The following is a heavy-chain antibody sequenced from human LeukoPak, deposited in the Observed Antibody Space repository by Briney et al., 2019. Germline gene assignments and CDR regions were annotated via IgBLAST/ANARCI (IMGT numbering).Heavy chain of an antibody. Sequence: SETLSLTCTVSGGSISSYHWTWIRQPPGKGLEWIGYTYYSGSTNYNPSLKSRVTISVDTSKNQFSLKLSSVTAADTAVYYCARAQEAVAIDYWGQGTLVTVSS. CDR2: TYYSGST. CDR1: GGSISSYH. V-gene: IGHV4-59*08. D-gene: IGHD6-19*01. CDR3: ARAQEAVAIDY. J-gene: IGHJ4*02.